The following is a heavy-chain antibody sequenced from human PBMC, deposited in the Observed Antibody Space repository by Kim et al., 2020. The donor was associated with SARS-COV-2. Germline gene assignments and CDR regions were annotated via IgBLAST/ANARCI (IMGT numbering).Heavy chain of an antibody. Sequence: GESLKISCKGSGYSFTSYWIGWVRQMPGKGLEWMGIIYPGDSDTRYSPSFQGQVTISADKSISTAYLQWSSLKASDTAMYYCARLNHHYYDSSGFSSYGDYWGQGTLVTVSS. CDR3: ARLNHHYYDSSGFSSYGDY. V-gene: IGHV5-51*01. CDR1: GYSFTSYW. CDR2: IYPGDSDT. D-gene: IGHD3-22*01. J-gene: IGHJ4*02.